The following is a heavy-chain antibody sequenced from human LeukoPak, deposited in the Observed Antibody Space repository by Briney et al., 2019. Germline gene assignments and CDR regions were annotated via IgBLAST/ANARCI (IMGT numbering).Heavy chain of an antibody. Sequence: PGGSLRLSCAASGFTFSTYEMNWVRQAPGKGLEWVSYITTSVNSIYYADSVKGRFTISRDNTKNSLYLQMNSLRAEDTAVYYCARGGSVSYYFDYWGQGTLVTVSS. J-gene: IGHJ4*02. D-gene: IGHD1-26*01. CDR1: GFTFSTYE. CDR3: ARGGSVSYYFDY. V-gene: IGHV3-48*03. CDR2: ITTSVNSI.